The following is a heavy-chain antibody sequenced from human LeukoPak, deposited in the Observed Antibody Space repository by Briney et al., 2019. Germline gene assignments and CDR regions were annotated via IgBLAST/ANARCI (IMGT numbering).Heavy chain of an antibody. D-gene: IGHD3-16*01. CDR2: FYHGGTT. Sequence: SETLSLTCGISSYSFNGGYFWGWVRQSPGKGLEWIGSFYHGGTTYYNPSLKTRVTMSVDTSKNQFSLRLTSVTAADTALYYFARGLPVPEAIGALGFDYWGRGTLVAVSS. CDR1: SYSFNGGYF. J-gene: IGHJ4*02. V-gene: IGHV4-38-2*01. CDR3: ARGLPVPEAIGALGFDY.